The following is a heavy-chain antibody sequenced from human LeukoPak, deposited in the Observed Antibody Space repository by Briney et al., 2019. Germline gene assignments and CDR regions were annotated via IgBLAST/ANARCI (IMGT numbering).Heavy chain of an antibody. Sequence: GGSLRLSCAASGFTVSSSYMSWVRQAPGKGLEWVSVIYSGGSTYYADSVKGRFTISRDNSKNTLFLQMNSLRADDTAVYYCAKSLRAISDSGGYYSYFDYWGQGTLVTVSS. CDR1: GFTVSSSY. CDR2: IYSGGST. V-gene: IGHV3-53*01. D-gene: IGHD3-22*01. CDR3: AKSLRAISDSGGYYSYFDY. J-gene: IGHJ4*02.